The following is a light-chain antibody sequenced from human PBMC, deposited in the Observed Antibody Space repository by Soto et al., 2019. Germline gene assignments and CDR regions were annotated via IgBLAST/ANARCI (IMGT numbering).Light chain of an antibody. V-gene: IGLV2-23*01. Sequence: QSALTQPASVSGSPEQSITISCTGTSNDVGRYNLVSWYQQHPGKAPKVMIYEATKRPSRVSNRFSGSKSGNTASLTISGLQAEDEADYYCCAYAGSGTVVFGGGTKL. CDR2: EAT. J-gene: IGLJ3*02. CDR3: CAYAGSGTVV. CDR1: SNDVGRYNL.